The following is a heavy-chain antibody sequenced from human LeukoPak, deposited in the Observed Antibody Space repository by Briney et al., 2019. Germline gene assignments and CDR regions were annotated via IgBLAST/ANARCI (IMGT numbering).Heavy chain of an antibody. V-gene: IGHV3-74*01. Sequence: GGSLRLSCAASGFTFSSYWMHWVRQAPGKGLVWVSRINSGGSITTYADFVKGRFTISRDNANNTLYLQMNSLKAEDTAVYYCVEIGESWGQDTLVTVSS. J-gene: IGHJ1*01. CDR3: VEIGES. CDR2: INSGGSIT. D-gene: IGHD2/OR15-2a*01. CDR1: GFTFSSYW.